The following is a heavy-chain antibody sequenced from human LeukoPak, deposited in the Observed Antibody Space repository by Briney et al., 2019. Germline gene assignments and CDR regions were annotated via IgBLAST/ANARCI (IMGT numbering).Heavy chain of an antibody. D-gene: IGHD3-22*01. J-gene: IGHJ4*02. CDR3: ARGYYYDSSGYYYVPFDY. V-gene: IGHV1-69*13. CDR1: GGTSSSYA. Sequence: GAPLKVSCKASGGTSSSYAISWVRQAPGQGLEWTGGIIPIFGTANYAQKFQGRVTITADESTSTAYMELSSLRSEDTAVYYCARGYYYDSSGYYYVPFDYWGQGTLVTVSS. CDR2: IIPIFGTA.